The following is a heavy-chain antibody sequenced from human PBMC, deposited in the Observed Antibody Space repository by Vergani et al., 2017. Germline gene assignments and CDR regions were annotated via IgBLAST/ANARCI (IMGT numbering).Heavy chain of an antibody. J-gene: IGHJ4*02. CDR2: ISAYNGNT. V-gene: IGHV1-18*04. Sequence: QVQLVQSGAEVKTPGASVKVSCKASGYTFTSYGISWVRQAPGQGLEWMGWISAYNGNTNYAQKLQGRVTMTTDTSTSTAYMELRSLRSDDTAVYYCARETNGAYYDFWSGYYPYYFDYWGQGTLVTVSS. CDR1: GYTFTSYG. D-gene: IGHD3-3*01. CDR3: ARETNGAYYDFWSGYYPYYFDY.